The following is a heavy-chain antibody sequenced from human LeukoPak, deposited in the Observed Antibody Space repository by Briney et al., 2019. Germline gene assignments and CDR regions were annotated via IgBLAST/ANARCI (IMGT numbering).Heavy chain of an antibody. CDR1: GFTFSSYS. CDR2: ISSSSSYI. Sequence: GALRLSCAASGFTFSSYSMNWVRQAPGKGLEWVSSISSSSSYIYYADSVKGRFTISRDNAKNSLYLQMNGLRAEDTAVYYCAREGFDYWGQGTLVTVSS. V-gene: IGHV3-21*01. J-gene: IGHJ4*02. CDR3: AREGFDY.